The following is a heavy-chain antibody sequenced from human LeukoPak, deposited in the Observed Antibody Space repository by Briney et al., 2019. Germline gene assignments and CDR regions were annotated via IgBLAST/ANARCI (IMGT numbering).Heavy chain of an antibody. CDR2: ISAYNGGT. CDR3: ARVEGLTATVTD. J-gene: IGHJ4*02. V-gene: IGHV1-18*01. CDR1: GYTFTNYG. Sequence: ASVKVSCKASGYTFTNYGISWVRQAPGQGLELVGWISAYNGGTNYAQKFQGRVTLTTDTSTTTAYMELRSLRSEDTAVYYCARVEGLTATVTDWGQGTLVTVSS. D-gene: IGHD5-18*01.